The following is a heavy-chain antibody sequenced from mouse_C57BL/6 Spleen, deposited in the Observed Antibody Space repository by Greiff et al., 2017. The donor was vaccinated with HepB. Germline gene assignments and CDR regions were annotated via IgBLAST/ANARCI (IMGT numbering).Heavy chain of an antibody. D-gene: IGHD1-1*01. CDR2: INPYNGGT. V-gene: IGHV1-19*01. Sequence: EVQLQQSGPVLVKPGASVKMSCKASGYTFTDYYMNWVKQSHGKSLEWIGDINPYNGGTSYNQKFKGKATLTVDKSSSTAYMELNSLTSEDSAVYYCARGSTVVPYYAMDYWGQGTSVTVSS. CDR3: ARGSTVVPYYAMDY. CDR1: GYTFTDYY. J-gene: IGHJ4*01.